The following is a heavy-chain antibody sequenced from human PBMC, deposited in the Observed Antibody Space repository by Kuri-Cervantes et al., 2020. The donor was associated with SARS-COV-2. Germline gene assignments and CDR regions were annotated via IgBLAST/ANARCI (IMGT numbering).Heavy chain of an antibody. CDR2: INHSGST. CDR1: GGSFRGYY. J-gene: IGHJ6*03. V-gene: IGHV4-34*01. Sequence: SQTLSLPCAVYGGSFRGYYWSWIRQPPGKGLEWIGEINHSGSTNYNPSLKSRVTISVDTSKNQFSLKLSSVTAADTAVYYCARVGRFLEWLLSVGGYYYYMDVWGKGTTVTVSS. CDR3: ARVGRFLEWLLSVGGYYYYMDV. D-gene: IGHD3-3*01.